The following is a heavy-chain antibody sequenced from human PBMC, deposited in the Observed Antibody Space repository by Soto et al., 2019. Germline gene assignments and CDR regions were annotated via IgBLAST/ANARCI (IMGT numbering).Heavy chain of an antibody. J-gene: IGHJ6*02. CDR3: ARQIRTNYYYYGMDV. CDR2: IYPGDSDT. D-gene: IGHD1-7*01. Sequence: PGESLKISCKGSGYSFTSYWIGWVRQMPGKGLEWMGIIYPGDSDTRYSPSFQGQVTISADKSISTAYLQWSSLKASDTAMYYCARQIRTNYYYYGMDVWGQGTTVTVSS. CDR1: GYSFTSYW. V-gene: IGHV5-51*01.